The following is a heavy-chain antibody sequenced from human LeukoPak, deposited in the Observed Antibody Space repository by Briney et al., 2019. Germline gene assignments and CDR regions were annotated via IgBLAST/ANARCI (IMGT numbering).Heavy chain of an antibody. Sequence: PSETLSLTCTVSGGSISVRTYYWGWIRQPPGKGLEWIGSVYYSGSTYYNPSLKSRVTISVDTSKNQFSLRLSSVTAADTAVYYCARRNDVFDIWGQGTLVTVSS. CDR3: ARRNDVFDI. CDR2: VYYSGST. CDR1: GGSISVRTYY. J-gene: IGHJ3*02. V-gene: IGHV4-39*01.